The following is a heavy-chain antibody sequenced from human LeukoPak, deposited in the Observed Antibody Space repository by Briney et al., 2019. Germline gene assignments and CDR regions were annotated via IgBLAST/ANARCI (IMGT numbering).Heavy chain of an antibody. CDR1: GFTFSSYS. Sequence: GRSLRLSCAASGFTFSSYSMQWVRQTPGKGLEWVGIMSNSGENTFYGEAVKGRFTISRDNSQNTLYLQMNSLRAEDTAVYYCARALVGATLFWDYWGQGTLVTVSS. J-gene: IGHJ4*02. CDR3: ARALVGATLFWDY. D-gene: IGHD1-26*01. CDR2: MSNSGENT. V-gene: IGHV3-33*05.